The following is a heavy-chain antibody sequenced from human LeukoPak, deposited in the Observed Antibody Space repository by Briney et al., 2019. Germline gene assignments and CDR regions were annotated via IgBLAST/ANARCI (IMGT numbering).Heavy chain of an antibody. J-gene: IGHJ4*02. CDR3: ARAQSILTGYYSHMPYFDY. V-gene: IGHV3-48*04. CDR1: GFTFSSYS. CDR2: ISSSSSTI. Sequence: GGSLRLSCAASGFTFSSYSMNWVRQAPGKGLEWVSYISSSSSTIYYADSVKGRFTISRDNAKNSLYLQMNSLRAEDTAVYYCARAQSILTGYYSHMPYFDYWGQGTLVTVSS. D-gene: IGHD3-9*01.